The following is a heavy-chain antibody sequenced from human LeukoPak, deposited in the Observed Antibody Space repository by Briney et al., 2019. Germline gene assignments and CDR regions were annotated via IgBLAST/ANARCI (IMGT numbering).Heavy chain of an antibody. Sequence: GGSLRLSCTASGFTFSSYWMHWVRRAPGKGLVWVSRINTDGSSTSYGDSVQGRFTISRDNAKNTLYLQMSSLTAEDTALYYCARANPNDSWFHSWGQGTLVTVSS. CDR3: ARANPNDSWFHS. CDR2: INTDGSST. J-gene: IGHJ5*01. V-gene: IGHV3-74*01. CDR1: GFTFSSYW.